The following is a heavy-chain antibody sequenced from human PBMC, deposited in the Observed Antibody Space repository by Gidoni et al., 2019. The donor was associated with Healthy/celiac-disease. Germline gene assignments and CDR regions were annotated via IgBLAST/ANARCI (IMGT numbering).Heavy chain of an antibody. CDR2: ISSSSSYI. D-gene: IGHD6-13*01. V-gene: IGHV3-21*01. J-gene: IGHJ4*02. CDR3: ARGPGIAAAGDDY. Sequence: VQLVSSGGGLVKPGGSLRLSCAASGFTFSSYSMNWVRQAPGKGLEWVSSISSSSSYIYYADSVKGRFTISRDNAKNSLYLQMNSLRAEDTAVYYCARGPGIAAAGDDYWGQGTLVTVSS. CDR1: GFTFSSYS.